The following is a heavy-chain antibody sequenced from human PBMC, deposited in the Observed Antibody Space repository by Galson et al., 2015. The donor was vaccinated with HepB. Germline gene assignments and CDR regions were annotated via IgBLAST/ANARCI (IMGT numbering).Heavy chain of an antibody. CDR2: IIPIFGTA. D-gene: IGHD2-2*01. J-gene: IGHJ4*02. CDR1: GGTFSSYT. Sequence: SVKVSCKASGGTFSSYTISWVRQAPGQGLEWMGRIIPIFGTANYAQKFQGRVTITADESTSTAYMELSSLRSEDTAVYYCARVLCSSTSCPRWGQGTLVTVSS. CDR3: ARVLCSSTSCPR. V-gene: IGHV1-69*13.